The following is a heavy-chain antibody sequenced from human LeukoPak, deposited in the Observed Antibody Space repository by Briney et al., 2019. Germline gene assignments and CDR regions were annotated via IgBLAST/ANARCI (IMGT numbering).Heavy chain of an antibody. CDR3: ARDLAVAVNLDYFDY. Sequence: ASVKVSCKASGYTFTSYGISWVRQAPGQGLEWMGWISAYNGNTNYAQKLQGRVTMTTDTSTSTAYMELRSLRSDDTAVYYCARDLAVAVNLDYFDYWGQGTLVTVSS. D-gene: IGHD6-19*01. CDR1: GYTFTSYG. J-gene: IGHJ4*02. CDR2: ISAYNGNT. V-gene: IGHV1-18*01.